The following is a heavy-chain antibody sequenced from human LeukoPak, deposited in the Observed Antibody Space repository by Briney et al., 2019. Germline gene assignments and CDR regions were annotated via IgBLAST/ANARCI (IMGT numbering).Heavy chain of an antibody. D-gene: IGHD6-13*01. J-gene: IGHJ4*02. CDR3: ARDSTTGSWNDY. V-gene: IGHV3-11*01. Sequence: GGSLRLSCAASGFTFSNFYMSWIRQAPGKGLEWLSYISSSGATISYADSVKGRFTTSRDNAKNSLYLQMNSLRAEDTAMYYCARDSTTGSWNDYWGQGILVTVSS. CDR1: GFTFSNFY. CDR2: ISSSGATI.